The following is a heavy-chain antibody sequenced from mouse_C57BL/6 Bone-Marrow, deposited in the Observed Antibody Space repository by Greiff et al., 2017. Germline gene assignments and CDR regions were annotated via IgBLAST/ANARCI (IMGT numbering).Heavy chain of an antibody. Sequence: DVQLQESGPELVKPGASVKISCKASGYSFTGYYMNWVKQSPEKSLEWIGEINPSTGGTTYNQKFKAKATLTVDKSSSTAYMQLKSLTSEDSAVYYCARYGEDLPLYAMDYWGQGTSVTVSS. CDR3: ARYGEDLPLYAMDY. J-gene: IGHJ4*01. D-gene: IGHD5-1*01. V-gene: IGHV1-42*01. CDR2: INPSTGGT. CDR1: GYSFTGYY.